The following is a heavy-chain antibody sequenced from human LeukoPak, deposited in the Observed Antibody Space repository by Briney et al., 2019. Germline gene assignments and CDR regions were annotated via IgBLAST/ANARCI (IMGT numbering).Heavy chain of an antibody. CDR1: GFTFSSYA. CDR2: ISSSSSYI. D-gene: IGHD3-3*01. V-gene: IGHV3-21*01. J-gene: IGHJ4*02. CDR3: ARDLLYDFSDY. Sequence: GGSLRLSCAASGFTFSSYAMHWVRQAPGKGLEWVSSISSSSSYIYYADSVKGRFTISRDNAKNSLYLQMNSLRAEDTAVYYCARDLLYDFSDYWGQGTLVTVSS.